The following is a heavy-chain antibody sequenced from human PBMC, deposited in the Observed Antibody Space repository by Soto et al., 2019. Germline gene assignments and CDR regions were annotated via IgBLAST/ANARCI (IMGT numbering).Heavy chain of an antibody. CDR3: ARTYSSSWYGRRWFDP. D-gene: IGHD6-13*01. CDR2: IYYSGST. J-gene: IGHJ5*02. CDR1: GGSIISSSYY. V-gene: IGHV4-39*01. Sequence: SETLSLTCTVSGGSIISSSYYCFGIRQPPWKGLEWIGSIYYSGSTYYNPSLKSRVTISVDTSKNQFSLKLSSVTAADTAVYYCARTYSSSWYGRRWFDPWGQGTLVTVSS.